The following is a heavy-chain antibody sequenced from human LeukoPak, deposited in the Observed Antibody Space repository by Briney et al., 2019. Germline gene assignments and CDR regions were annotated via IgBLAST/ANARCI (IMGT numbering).Heavy chain of an antibody. V-gene: IGHV3-21*01. CDR3: ARGSPYDFHLYYYYMDV. D-gene: IGHD3-3*01. J-gene: IGHJ6*03. Sequence: GGSLRLSCAASGFTFSSYSMNWVRRAPGKGLEWVSSISSSSSSYIYYADSVKGRFTISRDNAKNSLYLQMNSLRAEDTAVYYCARGSPYDFHLYYYYMDVWGKGTTVTVSS. CDR2: ISSSSSSYI. CDR1: GFTFSSYS.